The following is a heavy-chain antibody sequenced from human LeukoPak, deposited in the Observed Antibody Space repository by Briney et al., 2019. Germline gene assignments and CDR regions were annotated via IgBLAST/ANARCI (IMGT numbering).Heavy chain of an antibody. V-gene: IGHV3-74*01. J-gene: IGHJ4*02. D-gene: IGHD1-26*01. CDR2: ISSDGSDT. Sequence: GGSLRPSCTASGFTFGSYLMHWVRQAPGKGLVWVSRISSDGSDTTYADSVKGRFTISRDSAKNTLYLQMNSLRVEDTAVYYCARKQVGADFDYWGQGILVTVSS. CDR3: ARKQVGADFDY. CDR1: GFTFGSYL.